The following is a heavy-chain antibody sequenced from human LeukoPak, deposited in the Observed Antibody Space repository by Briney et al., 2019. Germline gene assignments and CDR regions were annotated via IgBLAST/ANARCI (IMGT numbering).Heavy chain of an antibody. CDR3: ARVLSGAKRVYYFDY. V-gene: IGHV3-21*01. D-gene: IGHD6-25*01. CDR2: ISSSSSYI. J-gene: IGHJ4*02. Sequence: GGSLRLSCAASGFSFSDYWMSWVRQAPGKGLEWVSSISSSSSYIYYADSVKGRFTISRDNAKNSLYLQMNSLRAEDTAVYYCARVLSGAKRVYYFDYWGQGTLVTVSS. CDR1: GFSFSDYW.